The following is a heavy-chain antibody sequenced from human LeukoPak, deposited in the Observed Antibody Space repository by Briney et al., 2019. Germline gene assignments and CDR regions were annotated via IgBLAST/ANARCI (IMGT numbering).Heavy chain of an antibody. J-gene: IGHJ6*02. CDR1: GFTVSSNY. CDR2: IYSGGST. Sequence: GGSLRLSCAASGFTVSSNYMSWVRQAPGKGLEWVSVIYSGGSTYYADSVKGRFTISRDNSKNTLYLQMNSLRAEDTAVYYCARYGYNTNYYYYYGMDVWGQGTTVTVSS. D-gene: IGHD5-24*01. CDR3: ARYGYNTNYYYYYGMDV. V-gene: IGHV3-66*01.